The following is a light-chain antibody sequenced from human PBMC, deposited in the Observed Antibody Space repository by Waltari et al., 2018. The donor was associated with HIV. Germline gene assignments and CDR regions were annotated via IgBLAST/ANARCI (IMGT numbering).Light chain of an antibody. V-gene: IGKV3-20*01. Sequence: EYVLTQSPGTLSLSPGEGATLSCRASQNVYNNYVAWYQQKAGQAPRLLIYGTSTRATGIPDRFSGSGSGTYFTLNINRLEPEDFAVYYCQQYGGSPITFGQGARLEMK. CDR2: GTS. CDR3: QQYGGSPIT. CDR1: QNVYNNY. J-gene: IGKJ5*01.